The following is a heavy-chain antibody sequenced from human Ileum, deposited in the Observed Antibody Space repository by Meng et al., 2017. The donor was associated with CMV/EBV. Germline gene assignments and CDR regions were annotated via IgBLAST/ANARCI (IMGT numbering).Heavy chain of an antibody. D-gene: IGHD5-12*01. J-gene: IGHJ4*02. V-gene: IGHV4-39*01. CDR3: ARNGGYDSPFDY. Sequence: SETLSLTCTVSGGSISSSTYYWGWIRQPPGKGLEWFGSIYYSGSTVYNPSRKSRVTISVDTSKNQFSLKLSSVTATVTAVYYCARNGGYDSPFDYWGQGTLVTVSS. CDR2: IYYSGST. CDR1: GGSISSSTYY.